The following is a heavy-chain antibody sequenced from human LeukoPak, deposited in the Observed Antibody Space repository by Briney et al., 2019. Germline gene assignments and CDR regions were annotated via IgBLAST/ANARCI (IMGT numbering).Heavy chain of an antibody. J-gene: IGHJ5*02. CDR3: ARGLNRVRFLEWLYNWFDP. V-gene: IGHV4-4*07. D-gene: IGHD3-3*01. Sequence: RPSETLSLTCTVSGGSISSYYWSWIRQPAGKGLEWIGSIYYSGSTYYNPSLKSRVTISVDTSKNQFSLKLSSVTAADTAVYYCARGLNRVRFLEWLYNWFDPWGQGTLVTVSS. CDR1: GGSISSYY. CDR2: IYYSGST.